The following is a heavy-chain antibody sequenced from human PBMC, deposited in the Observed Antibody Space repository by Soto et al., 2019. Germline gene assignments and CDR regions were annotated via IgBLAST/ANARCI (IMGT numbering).Heavy chain of an antibody. V-gene: IGHV3-74*01. D-gene: IGHD3-10*01. J-gene: IGHJ4*02. CDR3: ARGALGSYYNDY. CDR1: GFTFSSYW. Sequence: EVQLVGSGGGLVQSGGSLRLSCAASGFTFSSYWIHWVRQAPGKGLVWVSRIKGDEISTNYADSVKGRFTISRDNAKDTVFLQMSDLRAEDTAVYYCARGALGSYYNDYWGQGILVTVSS. CDR2: IKGDEIST.